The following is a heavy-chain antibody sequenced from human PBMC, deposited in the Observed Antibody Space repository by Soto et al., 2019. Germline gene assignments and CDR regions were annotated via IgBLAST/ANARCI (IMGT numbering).Heavy chain of an antibody. CDR2: ISYDSTKT. CDR3: ARNRSAWSDFHYYSLDV. J-gene: IGHJ6*02. Sequence: QVQLVESGRGVVQPGRSLRLSCAASGFTFNSYGMHWVRQGPGNGLEWVAFISYDSTKTYYADSVKGRFTISRDNSNSALYVQMNSLTGEDTAVYYCARNRSAWSDFHYYSLDVWGQGTTVTVSS. CDR1: GFTFNSYG. D-gene: IGHD6-13*01. V-gene: IGHV3-30*03.